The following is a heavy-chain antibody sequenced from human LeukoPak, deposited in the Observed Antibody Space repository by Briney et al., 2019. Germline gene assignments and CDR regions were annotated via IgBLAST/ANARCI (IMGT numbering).Heavy chain of an antibody. Sequence: GASVKVSCKASGYTFTGYYIHWVRQAPGQGLEWMGWINPNSGGTNYAQKFQGRVTMTRDTSISTAYMELSRLRSDDTAVYYCARMKQQLDQYYFDYWGQGTLVTVSS. CDR1: GYTFTGYY. V-gene: IGHV1-2*02. J-gene: IGHJ4*02. CDR3: ARMKQQLDQYYFDY. CDR2: INPNSGGT. D-gene: IGHD6-13*01.